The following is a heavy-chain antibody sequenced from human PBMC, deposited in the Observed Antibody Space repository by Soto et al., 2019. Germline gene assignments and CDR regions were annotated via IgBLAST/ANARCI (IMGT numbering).Heavy chain of an antibody. D-gene: IGHD3-3*01. V-gene: IGHV1-69*13. Sequence: GASVKVSCKASGGTFTSYTISWVRQAPGQGLEWMGGITPIFGTANYAQKFQGRVTITADESTSTAYMELSSLRSEDTAVYYCARDFLYYFDFWGQGTLVTVSS. CDR3: ARDFLYYFDF. CDR1: GGTFTSYT. J-gene: IGHJ4*02. CDR2: ITPIFGTA.